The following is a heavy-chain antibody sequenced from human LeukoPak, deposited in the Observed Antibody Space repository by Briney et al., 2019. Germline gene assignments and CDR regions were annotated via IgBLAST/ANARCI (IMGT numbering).Heavy chain of an antibody. J-gene: IGHJ4*02. V-gene: IGHV3-23*01. CDR2: ISGSGGGT. CDR1: GITLSNYG. Sequence: GGSLRLSCAVSGITLSNYGMSWVRQAPGKGLEWVAGISGSGGGTNYADSVKGRFTISRDNSKNTLYLQMNSLRAEDTAAYFCAKRGVVIRVILVGFHKEAYYFDSWGQGALVTVSS. D-gene: IGHD3-22*01. CDR3: AKRGVVIRVILVGFHKEAYYFDS.